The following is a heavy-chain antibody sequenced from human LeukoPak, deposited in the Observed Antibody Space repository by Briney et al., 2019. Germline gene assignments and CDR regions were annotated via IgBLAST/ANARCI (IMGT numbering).Heavy chain of an antibody. CDR3: ARDVAVTAMASFDY. CDR2: ISTYNGNT. V-gene: IGHV1-18*01. J-gene: IGHJ4*02. D-gene: IGHD5-18*01. Sequence: GASVKVSCKASGYTFTSYVISWVRQAPGQGLECMGWISTYNGNTNYAQKLQGRVTMTTDTSTNTAYMELRSLRSDDTAVYYCARDVAVTAMASFDYWGQGTLVTVSS. CDR1: GYTFTSYV.